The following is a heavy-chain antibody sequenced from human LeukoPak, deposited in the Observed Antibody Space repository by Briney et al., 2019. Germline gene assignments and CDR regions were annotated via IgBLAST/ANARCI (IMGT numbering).Heavy chain of an antibody. J-gene: IGHJ4*02. Sequence: GVPLTLSCAASRFTFNSYAMMWLRQAPGKGRECVAVNSGSGGTTYYADSVKGRFTISRDNSKNTVELQVESLRAEDTAVYYCAKDLHNWNSVGVHWGQGTLVTVSS. CDR1: RFTFNSYA. CDR2: NSGSGGTT. D-gene: IGHD1-1*01. CDR3: AKDLHNWNSVGVH. V-gene: IGHV3-23*01.